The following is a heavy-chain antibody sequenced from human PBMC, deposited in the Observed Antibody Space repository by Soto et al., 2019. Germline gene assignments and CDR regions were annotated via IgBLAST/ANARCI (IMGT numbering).Heavy chain of an antibody. Sequence: QVQLVESGGGVVQPGRSLRLSCAASGFTFSSYGMHWVRQAPGKWLEWVAVISYDGSNTYYADSVKGRFTISRDNSNNTLYLQMNSLRAEDTAVYYCATGNPSGYYYSLYRYFDLWGSGTLVTVSS. J-gene: IGHJ2*01. CDR2: ISYDGSNT. CDR1: GFTFSSYG. CDR3: ATGNPSGYYYSLYRYFDL. V-gene: IGHV3-30*03. D-gene: IGHD3-22*01.